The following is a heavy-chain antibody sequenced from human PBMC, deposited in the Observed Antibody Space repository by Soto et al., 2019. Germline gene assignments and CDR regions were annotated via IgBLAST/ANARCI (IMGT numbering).Heavy chain of an antibody. CDR1: GYTFTGYY. CDR2: INPNSGGT. V-gene: IGHV1-2*02. D-gene: IGHD7-27*01. CDR3: ARTTTDLGIAAFDI. Sequence: ASVKVSCKASGYTFTGYYMHWVRQAPGQGLEWMGWINPNSGGTNYAQKFQGRVTMTRDTSISTAYVELSRLRSDDTAVYYCARTTTDLGIAAFDIWGQGTMVTVSS. J-gene: IGHJ3*02.